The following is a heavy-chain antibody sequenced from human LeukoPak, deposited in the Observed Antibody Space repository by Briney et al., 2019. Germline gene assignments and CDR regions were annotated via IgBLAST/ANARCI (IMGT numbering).Heavy chain of an antibody. CDR2: IYYSGST. CDR3: ARVEEQLVR. CDR1: GGSISSYY. D-gene: IGHD6-6*01. J-gene: IGHJ4*02. Sequence: SETLSLTCTVSGGSISSYYWSWIRRPPGKGLEWIGYIYYSGSTNYNPSLKSRVTISVDTSKNQFSLKLSSVTAADTAVFYCARVEEQLVRWGQGTLVTVSS. V-gene: IGHV4-59*01.